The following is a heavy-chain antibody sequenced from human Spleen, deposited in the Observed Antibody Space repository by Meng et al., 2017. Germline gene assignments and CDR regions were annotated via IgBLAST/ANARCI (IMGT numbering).Heavy chain of an antibody. CDR3: ARDEDISAAGKLFGDY. CDR2: IDPKSGDT. Sequence: VLLVASGAEVQKPGAPVKVSCQPSGYNFPGHWLHWVRRAPGQGLEWTGRIDPKSGDTHYAQRFQGRVTMTGDTSISTAYMELSGLRSDDTAMYYCARDEDISAAGKLFGDYWGQGTLVTVSS. D-gene: IGHD6-13*01. J-gene: IGHJ4*02. CDR1: GYNFPGHW. V-gene: IGHV1-2*06.